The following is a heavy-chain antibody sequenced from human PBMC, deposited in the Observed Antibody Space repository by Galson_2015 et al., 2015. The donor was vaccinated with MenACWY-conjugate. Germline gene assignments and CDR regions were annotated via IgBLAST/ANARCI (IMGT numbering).Heavy chain of an antibody. V-gene: IGHV1-18*01. D-gene: IGHD6-19*01. CDR2: IRVSNGDT. CDR3: ARYSSLYAYFDS. J-gene: IGHJ4*02. Sequence: SVKVSCKASGYTFISYGITWVRQAPGQGLEWMGRIRVSNGDTKLAQSFQDRVSMIADTSTDTAYMELRNLRSDDTALYYCARYSSLYAYFDSWGQGTLVTVSS. CDR1: GYTFISYG.